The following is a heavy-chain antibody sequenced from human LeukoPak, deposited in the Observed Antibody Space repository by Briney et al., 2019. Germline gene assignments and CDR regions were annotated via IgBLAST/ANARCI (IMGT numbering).Heavy chain of an antibody. Sequence: GGSLRLSCAASGFTFSSYAMSWVRQAPGKGLEWVSVIYSGGSTYYADSVKGRFTISRHNSKNTLYLQMNSLRAEDTAVYYCARGKGSSRPFDYWGQGTLVTVSS. D-gene: IGHD1-26*01. CDR1: GFTFSSYA. J-gene: IGHJ4*02. CDR3: ARGKGSSRPFDY. V-gene: IGHV3-53*04. CDR2: IYSGGST.